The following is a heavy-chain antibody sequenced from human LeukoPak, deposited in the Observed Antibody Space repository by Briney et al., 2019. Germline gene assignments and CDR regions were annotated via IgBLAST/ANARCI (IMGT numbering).Heavy chain of an antibody. D-gene: IGHD2-2*01. V-gene: IGHV1-69*05. CDR2: IIPIFGTA. Sequence: SVKVSCRASGGTFSSYAISWVRQAPGQGLEWMGGIIPIFGTANYAQKFQGRVTMTRDTSMTTAYMELSSLISDDTAVYYCARDSCSLSSCPFFGYWGQGILVTVSS. CDR3: ARDSCSLSSCPFFGY. J-gene: IGHJ4*02. CDR1: GGTFSSYA.